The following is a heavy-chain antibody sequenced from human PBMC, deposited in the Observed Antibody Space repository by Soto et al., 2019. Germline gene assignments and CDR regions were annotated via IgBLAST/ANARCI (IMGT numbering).Heavy chain of an antibody. J-gene: IGHJ5*02. D-gene: IGHD3-10*01. CDR2: IYYSGST. V-gene: IGHV4-31*01. CDR1: GGSISSGGYY. CDR3: ARDQGGAIAAGWFDP. Sequence: QVQLQESGPGLVKPSQTLSLTCTVSGGSISSGGYYWSWIRQHPGKGLEWIGYIYYSGSTYYNPSLKRQVTISVDTSKNQFSLKLSSVTAADTAVYYCARDQGGAIAAGWFDPWGQGTLVTVSS.